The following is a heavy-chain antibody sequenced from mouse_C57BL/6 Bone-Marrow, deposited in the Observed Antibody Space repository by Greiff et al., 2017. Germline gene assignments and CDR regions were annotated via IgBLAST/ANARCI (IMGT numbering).Heavy chain of an antibody. CDR2: IHPNSGST. D-gene: IGHD1-1*01. V-gene: IGHV1-64*01. J-gene: IGHJ4*01. CDR1: GYTFTSYW. CDR3: ARSRTSYYYGSSRYAMDY. Sequence: QVQLQQSGAELVKPGASVKLSCKASGYTFTSYWMHWVKQRPGQGLEWIGMIHPNSGSTNYNEKFKSKATLTVDKSSSTAYMQLSSLTSEDSAVXYCARSRTSYYYGSSRYAMDYWGQGTSVTVSS.